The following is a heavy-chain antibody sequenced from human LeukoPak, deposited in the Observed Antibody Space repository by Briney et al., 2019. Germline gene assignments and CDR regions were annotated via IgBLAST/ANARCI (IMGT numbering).Heavy chain of an antibody. CDR3: ARGEWGYCSSTSCPVPDAFGI. CDR2: ISYDGSNK. V-gene: IGHV3-30-3*01. D-gene: IGHD2-2*01. J-gene: IGHJ3*02. CDR1: GFTFSSYA. Sequence: PGRSLRLSCAASGFTFSSYAMHWVRQAPGKGLEWVAVISYDGSNKYYADSVKGRFTISRDNSKNTLYLQMNSLRAEDTAVYYCARGEWGYCSSTSCPVPDAFGIWGQGTMVTVSS.